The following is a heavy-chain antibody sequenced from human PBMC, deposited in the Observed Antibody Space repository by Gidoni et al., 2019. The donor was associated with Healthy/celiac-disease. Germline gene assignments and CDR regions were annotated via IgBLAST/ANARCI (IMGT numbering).Heavy chain of an antibody. V-gene: IGHV3-23*01. Sequence: EVQLLECGGGWGQPGGCLRRSCAASGFTVSSEAMRWVRQAPGKGLGWVSAIRGSGGSTYYADSVKGRFTISRDNSKNTLYLQMNSLRAEDTAVYYCAKDLATVTSRLIFEYYGMDVWGQGTTVTVSS. CDR2: IRGSGGST. CDR1: GFTVSSEA. J-gene: IGHJ6*02. D-gene: IGHD4-17*01. CDR3: AKDLATVTSRLIFEYYGMDV.